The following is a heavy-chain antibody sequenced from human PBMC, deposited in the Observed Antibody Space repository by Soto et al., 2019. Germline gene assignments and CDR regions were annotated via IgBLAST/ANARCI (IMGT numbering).Heavy chain of an antibody. Sequence: SQRLSCGASVFTFDDYAMHWFRQVAGNGLEWVSGIKWNSGSIGYADSVKVRFAISRDNAKNSLHLQMNSLRAEDTAFYYCVKDESINWYSGHFRHWGQGTLVTVSS. V-gene: IGHV3-9*01. CDR1: VFTFDDYA. D-gene: IGHD6-13*01. CDR3: VKDESINWYSGHFRH. J-gene: IGHJ1*01. CDR2: IKWNSGSI.